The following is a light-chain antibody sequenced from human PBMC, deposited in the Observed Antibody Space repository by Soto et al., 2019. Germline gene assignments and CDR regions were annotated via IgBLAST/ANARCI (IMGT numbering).Light chain of an antibody. J-gene: IGLJ2*01. V-gene: IGLV2-14*01. CDR1: SSDVGGYNY. CDR2: EVS. Sequence: QSVLTQPASVSGSPGQSITISCTGTSSDVGGYNYVSWYHQHPGKAPKLLIYEVSNRPSGVSNRFSGSKSGNTASLTISGLQAEDGADYFCSSYSSISTPWIFVGGTKLTVL. CDR3: SSYSSISTPWI.